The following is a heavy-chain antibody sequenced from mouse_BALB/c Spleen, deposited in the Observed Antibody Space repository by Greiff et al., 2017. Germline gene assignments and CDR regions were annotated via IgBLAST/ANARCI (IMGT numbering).Heavy chain of an antibody. V-gene: IGHV5-12-1*01. Sequence: EVKLVESGGGLVKPGGSLKLSCAASGFAFSSYDMSWVRQTPEKRLEWVAYISSGGGSTYYPDTVKGRFTISRDNAKNTLYLQMSSLKSEDTAMYYCAREMLYYFDYWGQGTTLTVSS. CDR1: GFAFSSYD. CDR2: ISSGGGST. J-gene: IGHJ2*01. CDR3: AREMLYYFDY.